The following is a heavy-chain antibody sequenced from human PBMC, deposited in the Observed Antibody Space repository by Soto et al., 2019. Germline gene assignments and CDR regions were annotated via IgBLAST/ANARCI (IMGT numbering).Heavy chain of an antibody. CDR3: ARDRIYMELRLYYGMDV. Sequence: PEGSLRLSCAASGFTFSSYGMHWVRQAPGKGLEWVAVIWYDGSNKYYADSVRGRFTISRDNSKNTLYLQMNSLRAEDTAVYYCARDRIYMELRLYYGMDVWGQGNTVTVSS. V-gene: IGHV3-33*01. J-gene: IGHJ6*02. CDR1: GFTFSSYG. D-gene: IGHD1-26*01. CDR2: IWYDGSNK.